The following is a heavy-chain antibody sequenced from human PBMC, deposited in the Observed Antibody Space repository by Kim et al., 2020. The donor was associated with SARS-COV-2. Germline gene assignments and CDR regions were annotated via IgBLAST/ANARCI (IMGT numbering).Heavy chain of an antibody. CDR2: MNPNSGNT. V-gene: IGHV1-8*01. CDR3: AIPEVVVGEHDNWFDP. J-gene: IGHJ5*02. Sequence: ASVKVSCKASGYTFTSYDINWVRQATGQGLEWMGWMNPNSGNTGYAQKFQGRVTMTRNTSISTAYMELSSLRSEDTAVYYCAIPEVVVGEHDNWFDPWGQGTLVTVSS. CDR1: GYTFTSYD. D-gene: IGHD2-15*01.